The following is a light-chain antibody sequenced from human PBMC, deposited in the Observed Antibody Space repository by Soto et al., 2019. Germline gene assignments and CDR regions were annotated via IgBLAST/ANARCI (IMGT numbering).Light chain of an antibody. Sequence: QSALTQPASVSGSPGQSITISCTGTSSDVGDNNYVSWYQQHPGKAPKLMIYDVTHRPSGISNSFSGSKSGNTASLTISGLQAEGEADYYCSSYTSSSTLYVFGSGTKLTVL. V-gene: IGLV2-14*01. CDR1: SSDVGDNNY. CDR3: SSYTSSSTLYV. J-gene: IGLJ1*01. CDR2: DVT.